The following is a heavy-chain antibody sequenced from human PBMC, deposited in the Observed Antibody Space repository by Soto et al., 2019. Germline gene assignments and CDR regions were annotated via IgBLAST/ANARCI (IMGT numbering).Heavy chain of an antibody. D-gene: IGHD3-16*01. J-gene: IGHJ4*02. Sequence: QVQLQESGPGLVSPWGTLSLTCTVSGASISSSGYYWGWIRQAPGKGLEWIGSIDYIGNTYYNTSLKSRVPVSVDTSKNQCSLQLNAVTAADTAVHYWVRGGLRYQQSSSYLDVWGQGTLVTVSS. CDR1: GASISSSGYY. V-gene: IGHV4-39*01. CDR2: IDYIGNT. CDR3: VRGGLRYQQSSSYLDV.